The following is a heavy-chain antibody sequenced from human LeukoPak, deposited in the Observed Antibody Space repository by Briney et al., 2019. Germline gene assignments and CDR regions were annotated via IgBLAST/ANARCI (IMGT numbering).Heavy chain of an antibody. Sequence: SXTLSLTCAVSGYSISSGYYWGWIRRPPGKGLEWIGRIYNSGSTYYNASLKSRVTISEDTSKNQLSMKRSSVTAAETAVYYCARREETYYDFWSGYYTKNWDWYFDLWGRGTLVTVSS. J-gene: IGHJ2*01. CDR3: ARREETYYDFWSGYYTKNWDWYFDL. CDR1: GYSISSGYY. V-gene: IGHV4-38-2*01. CDR2: IYNSGST. D-gene: IGHD3-3*01.